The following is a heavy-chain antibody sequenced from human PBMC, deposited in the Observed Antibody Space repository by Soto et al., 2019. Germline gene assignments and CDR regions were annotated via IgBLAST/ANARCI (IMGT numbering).Heavy chain of an antibody. D-gene: IGHD4-17*01. CDR1: GGSISSSNW. J-gene: IGHJ4*02. Sequence: QVQLQESGPGLVKPSGTLSLTCAVSGGSISSSNWWSWVRQPPGKGLEWIGEIYHSGSTNYNPSLKSRXXIXVXXSKNQFSLKLSSVTAADTAVYYCARVSHYGDYGDYWGQGTLVTVSS. CDR2: IYHSGST. V-gene: IGHV4-4*02. CDR3: ARVSHYGDYGDY.